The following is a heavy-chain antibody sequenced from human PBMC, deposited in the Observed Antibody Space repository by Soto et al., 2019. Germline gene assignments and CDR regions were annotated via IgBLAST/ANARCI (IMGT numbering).Heavy chain of an antibody. Sequence: PSETLSLTYSVSGGSVRSSGYYCAWIRQPPGKGLEWIGSIYNSGSTDYNPSLKSRGIISVDTPKNQFSLKLSSVTAADTAVYYCGGGDTNMALLYYSGMDVGGQGTTVTVSS. V-gene: IGHV4-39*01. J-gene: IGHJ6*02. CDR1: GGSVRSSGYY. D-gene: IGHD3-10*01. CDR2: IYNSGST. CDR3: GGGDTNMALLYYSGMDV.